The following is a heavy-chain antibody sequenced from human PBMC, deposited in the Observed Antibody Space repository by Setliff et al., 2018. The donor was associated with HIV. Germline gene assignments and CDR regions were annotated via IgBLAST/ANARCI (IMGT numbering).Heavy chain of an antibody. D-gene: IGHD3-22*01. CDR1: GYTFTSYY. J-gene: IGHJ4*02. CDR3: ARDREVIPNYYDSSGYPPTFDY. CDR2: INPSGGST. V-gene: IGHV1-46*01. Sequence: GASVKVSCKASGYTFTSYYMHWVRQAPGQGLEWMGIINPSGGSTSYAQKFQGRVTMTRDTSTSTVYMELRSLRSEDTAVYYCARDREVIPNYYDSSGYPPTFDYWGQGTLVTVSS.